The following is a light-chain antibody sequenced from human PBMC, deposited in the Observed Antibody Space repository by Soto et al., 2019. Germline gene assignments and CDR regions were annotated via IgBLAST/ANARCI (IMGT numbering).Light chain of an antibody. CDR1: SSDIGSYDH. CDR2: AVS. CDR3: ISYTDRQSYL. Sequence: QSFLTQPASVSGSPGQSITIACSGTSSDIGSYDHVAWYQQFPGKSPKLIIYAVSDRPSGVSDRFSGSKSGISASLTISGLQTEDEADYYCISYTDRQSYLFGTGTKVTVL. V-gene: IGLV2-14*03. J-gene: IGLJ1*01.